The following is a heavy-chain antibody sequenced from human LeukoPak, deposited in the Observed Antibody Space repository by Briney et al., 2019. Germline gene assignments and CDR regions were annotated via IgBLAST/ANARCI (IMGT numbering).Heavy chain of an antibody. J-gene: IGHJ4*02. CDR1: GFTFSSYA. Sequence: GRSLRLSCAASGFTFSSYAMYWVRQAPGKGLEWVAIISHDGSNKCYADSVRGRFTISRDNSKNTLYLQMNSLRAEDTAVYYCAKDVGLMVGFDYWGQGTLVTVSS. D-gene: IGHD3-10*01. CDR2: ISHDGSNK. CDR3: AKDVGLMVGFDY. V-gene: IGHV3-30-3*01.